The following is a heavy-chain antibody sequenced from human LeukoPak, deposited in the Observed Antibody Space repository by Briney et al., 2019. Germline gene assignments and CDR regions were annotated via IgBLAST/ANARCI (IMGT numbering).Heavy chain of an antibody. J-gene: IGHJ3*01. D-gene: IGHD6-19*01. CDR3: ARHPGIAVAGDAFDF. CDR1: GGSFSSYY. V-gene: IGHV4-59*08. CDR2: IYYSGST. Sequence: PSETLSLTCTVSGGSFSSYYWNWIRQPPGKGLELIGYIYYSGSTNYNPSLKSRVAISVDTSKNQFSLKLSSVTAADTAVYYCARHPGIAVAGDAFDFWGPGKVVTVSS.